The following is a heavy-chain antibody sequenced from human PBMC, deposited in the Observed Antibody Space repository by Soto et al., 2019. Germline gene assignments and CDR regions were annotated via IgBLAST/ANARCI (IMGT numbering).Heavy chain of an antibody. CDR2: VTANGGST. J-gene: IGHJ6*02. V-gene: IGHV3-23*01. CDR3: AKDLKGKPYYYYGMDV. CDR1: GFTFSVYA. Sequence: GGSLRLSCAATGFTFSVYAMTWVRQAPGKGLEWVSAVTANGGSTYSADSVKGRFTISRDNSKNTLYLQMNSLRAEDTAVYYCAKDLKGKPYYYYGMDVWGQGTTVTVSS.